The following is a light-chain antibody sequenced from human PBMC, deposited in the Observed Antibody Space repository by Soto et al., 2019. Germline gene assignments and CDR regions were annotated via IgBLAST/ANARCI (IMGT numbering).Light chain of an antibody. CDR2: GAS. CDR3: QQSDSAPLFT. V-gene: IGKV1-39*01. Sequence: DIQMTQSPSSLSASVGDKITITCRASQSISTYLNWYHQKPGKAPKLLIYGASTLQSGVPLRFSGSGSGTDFTLTISSLQPEDFATYYCQQSDSAPLFTFGPGTKVDIK. CDR1: QSISTY. J-gene: IGKJ3*01.